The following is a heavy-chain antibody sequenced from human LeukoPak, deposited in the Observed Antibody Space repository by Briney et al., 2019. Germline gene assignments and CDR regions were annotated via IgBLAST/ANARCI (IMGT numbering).Heavy chain of an antibody. CDR2: LYSGGST. CDR1: GFTVSNNY. Sequence: GGSLRLSCVVSGFTVSNNYMNWVRQAPGKGLEWVSVLYSGGSTYYTDSVKGRFTISRDNSKNTLYLQMNSLRAEDTAVYYCARDRIAAGYFDLRGRGTLVTVSS. D-gene: IGHD6-13*01. CDR3: ARDRIAAGYFDL. V-gene: IGHV3-53*01. J-gene: IGHJ2*01.